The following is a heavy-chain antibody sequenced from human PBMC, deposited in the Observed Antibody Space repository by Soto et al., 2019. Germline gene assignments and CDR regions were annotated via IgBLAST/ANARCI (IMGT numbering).Heavy chain of an antibody. J-gene: IGHJ6*02. CDR1: GFTFSSYA. V-gene: IGHV3-23*01. CDR3: AKRGIFYYGSGEYYYGMDV. D-gene: IGHD3-10*01. Sequence: GGSLRLSCAASGFTFSSYAMSWVRQAPGKGLEWVSAISGSGGSTYYADSVKGRFTISRDNSKNTLYLQMNSLRAEDTAVYYCAKRGIFYYGSGEYYYGMDVWGQGTTVTVSS. CDR2: ISGSGGST.